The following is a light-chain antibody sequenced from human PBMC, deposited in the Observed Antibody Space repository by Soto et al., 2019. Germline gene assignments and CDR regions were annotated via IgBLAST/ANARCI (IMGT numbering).Light chain of an antibody. CDR1: QNVKTR. CDR3: QQYDEWPLT. J-gene: IGKJ4*01. CDR2: DAF. V-gene: IGKV3-15*01. Sequence: EIVLTQSPGTLSLSPGERATLSCRASQNVKTRLAWYQQKPGQAPRLLIYDAFTRATGIPARFSGSASGTEFTLTISSLQSEDFAVYYCQQYDEWPLTFGGGTKVEIK.